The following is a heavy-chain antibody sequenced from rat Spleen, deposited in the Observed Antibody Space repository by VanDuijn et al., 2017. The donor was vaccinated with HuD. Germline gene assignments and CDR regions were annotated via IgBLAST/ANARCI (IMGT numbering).Heavy chain of an antibody. CDR3: ARYMYTTDYLYYWYFDF. CDR1: GYSITSNY. V-gene: IGHV3-1*01. CDR2: ISYSGST. D-gene: IGHD1-6*01. Sequence: EVQLQESGPGLVKPSQSLSLTCSVTGYSITSNYWGWIRKFPGNKMEWMGYISYSGSTSYNPSLKSRISITRDTSKNQFFLQLNSVTTEDTATDYCARYMYTTDYLYYWYFDFWGPGTMVTVSS. J-gene: IGHJ1*01.